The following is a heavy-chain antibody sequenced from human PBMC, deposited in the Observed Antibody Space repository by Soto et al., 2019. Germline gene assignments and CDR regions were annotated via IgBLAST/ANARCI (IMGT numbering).Heavy chain of an antibody. CDR1: GYMFISYG. D-gene: IGHD3-10*01. J-gene: IGHJ4*02. V-gene: IGHV1-18*01. Sequence: QVQLVQSGAEVKKPGASVRVSCKASGYMFISYGINWVRQAPGQGLEWMGWISVYNGNTKYAQNLQGRVTMTTDTSTSTAYMEMRSLTSDDTAVYYCARDLAGSGSYYTDYWGPGTLVTVSS. CDR2: ISVYNGNT. CDR3: ARDLAGSGSYYTDY.